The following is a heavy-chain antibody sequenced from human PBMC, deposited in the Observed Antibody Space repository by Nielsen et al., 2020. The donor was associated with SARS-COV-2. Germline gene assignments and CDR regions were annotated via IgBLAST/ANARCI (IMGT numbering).Heavy chain of an antibody. V-gene: IGHV3-23*01. D-gene: IGHD3-10*01. J-gene: IGHJ4*02. CDR3: ARDLGFGEFNDY. CDR1: GFTFRSYA. CDR2: LTGSGESA. Sequence: GESLKISCGASGFTFRSYAMNWVRQAPGKGLEWVSTLTGSGESAYYADSVKGRFTISRDNSKNTLYLQMNSLRAEDTAVYYCARDLGFGEFNDYWGQGTLVTVSS.